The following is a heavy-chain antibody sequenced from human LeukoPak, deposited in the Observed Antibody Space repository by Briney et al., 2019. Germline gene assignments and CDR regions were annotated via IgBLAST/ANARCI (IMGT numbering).Heavy chain of an antibody. V-gene: IGHV3-74*01. D-gene: IGHD3-16*01. J-gene: IGHJ4*02. CDR3: AREWGNSVLPLDY. Sequence: GGSLRLSCAASGFTFSSYWMHWVRQGPGIGLVWVSRINGEGSIVNYADSVKGRFTISRDNAKNTLDLQMNSLRVEDTAVYFCAREWGNSVLPLDYWGQGTLVTVSS. CDR2: INGEGSIV. CDR1: GFTFSSYW.